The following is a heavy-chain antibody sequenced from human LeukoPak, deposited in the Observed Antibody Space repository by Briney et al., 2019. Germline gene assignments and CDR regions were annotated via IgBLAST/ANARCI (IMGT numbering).Heavy chain of an antibody. D-gene: IGHD6-19*01. CDR2: FDPEDGET. V-gene: IGHV1-24*01. J-gene: IGHJ6*03. CDR1: GYTLTELS. Sequence: GAPVKVSCKVSGYTLTELSMHWVRQAPGKGLEWMGGFDPEDGETIYAQKFQGRVTMTEDTSTDTAYMELSSLRSEDTAVYYCATGPGRIAVGAYYMDVWGKGTTVTISS. CDR3: ATGPGRIAVGAYYMDV.